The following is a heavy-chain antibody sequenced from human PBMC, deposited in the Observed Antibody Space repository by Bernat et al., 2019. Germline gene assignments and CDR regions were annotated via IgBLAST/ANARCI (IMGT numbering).Heavy chain of an antibody. V-gene: IGHV2-70*01. CDR1: GFSLSTSGMC. CDR2: IDWDDDK. J-gene: IGHJ4*02. D-gene: IGHD6-13*01. Sequence: QVTLRESGPALVKPTQTLTLTCTFSGFSLSTSGMCESWIRQPPGKALEWLALIDWDDDKYYSTSLKTRLTISKDTSKNQVVLTMTNMDPVDTATYYCARIVANPHGYACIAAAAILDYWGQGTLVTVSS. CDR3: ARIVANPHGYACIAAAAILDY.